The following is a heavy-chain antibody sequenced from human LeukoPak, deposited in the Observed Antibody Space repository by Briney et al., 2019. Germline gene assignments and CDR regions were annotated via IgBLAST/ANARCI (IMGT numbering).Heavy chain of an antibody. V-gene: IGHV4-39*01. Sequence: SETLSLTCNVSGGSISSSTYYWGWIRQPPGKGLEWIASIYYSGSTYQNPSLQSRVTISKDTSKNQFSLDLKSVTATDTAVYYCVGGDPYWFDSWGKGILLTVSS. D-gene: IGHD3-16*01. CDR3: VGGDPYWFDS. CDR1: GGSISSSTYY. J-gene: IGHJ5*01. CDR2: IYYSGST.